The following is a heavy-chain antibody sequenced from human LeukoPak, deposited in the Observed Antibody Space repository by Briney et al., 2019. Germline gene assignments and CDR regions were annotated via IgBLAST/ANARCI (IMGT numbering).Heavy chain of an antibody. CDR2: IVVGSGNT. V-gene: IGHV1-58*01. CDR1: GFTFTSSA. CDR3: ARGRLAGDYYYGMDV. Sequence: GASVKVSCKASGFTFTSSAVQWVRQARGQRLEWIGWIVVGSGNTNYAQKFQGRVTMTRNTSISTAYMELSSLRSEDTAVYYCARGRLAGDYYYGMDVWGQGTTVTVSS. J-gene: IGHJ6*02. D-gene: IGHD6-13*01.